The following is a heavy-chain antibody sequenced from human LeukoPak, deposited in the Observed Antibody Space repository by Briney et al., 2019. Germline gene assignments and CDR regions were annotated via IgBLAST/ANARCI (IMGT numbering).Heavy chain of an antibody. CDR2: FDPEDGET. Sequence: GASVRVSCKVSGYTLTELSMHWVRQAPGKGLEWMGGFDPEDGETIYAQKFQGRVTMTEDTSTDTAYMELSSLRSEDTAVYYCAMGYCSGGSCSPTYYYYGMDVWGQGTTVTVSS. CDR3: AMGYCSGGSCSPTYYYYGMDV. J-gene: IGHJ6*02. CDR1: GYTLTELS. D-gene: IGHD2-15*01. V-gene: IGHV1-24*01.